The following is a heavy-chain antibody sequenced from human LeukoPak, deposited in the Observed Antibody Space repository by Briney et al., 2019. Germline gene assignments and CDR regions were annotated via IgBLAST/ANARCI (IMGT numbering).Heavy chain of an antibody. Sequence: SVKVSCKASGDTFSDYAISWVRQAPGPGLEWMGRIIPILRLANYAQKFQGRVTITADKSTSTVYMKLSSLRSEDTAVYYCARVPQGGSNPNWFDPWGQGTLVTVSS. CDR3: ARVPQGGSNPNWFDP. D-gene: IGHD2-15*01. CDR1: GDTFSDYA. CDR2: IIPILRLA. J-gene: IGHJ5*02. V-gene: IGHV1-69*04.